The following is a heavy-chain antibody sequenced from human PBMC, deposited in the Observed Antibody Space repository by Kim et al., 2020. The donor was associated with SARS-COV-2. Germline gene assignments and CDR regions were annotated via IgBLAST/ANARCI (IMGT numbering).Heavy chain of an antibody. D-gene: IGHD6-19*01. CDR3: ARGSKQWLVRGYYYYGMDV. V-gene: IGHV4-34*01. Sequence: SETLSLTCAVYGGSFSGYYWSWIRQPPGKGLEWIGEINHSGSTNYNPSLKSRVTISVDTSKNQFSLKLSSVTAADTAVYYCARGSKQWLVRGYYYYGMDVWGQGTTVTVSS. J-gene: IGHJ6*02. CDR2: INHSGST. CDR1: GGSFSGYY.